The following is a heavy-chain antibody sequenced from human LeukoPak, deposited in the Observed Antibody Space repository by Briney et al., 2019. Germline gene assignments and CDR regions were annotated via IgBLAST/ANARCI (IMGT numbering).Heavy chain of an antibody. CDR2: INARGDT. Sequence: PSETLSLTCAVYGWSFNDYYWNWLRQPPGKGLEWIGEINARGDTKYNPSLKNRVTISVDTSKKQFSLRLTSMIAADTALYYCARGQVPAARGYNWFDPWGQGTLVTVSS. J-gene: IGHJ5*02. V-gene: IGHV4-34*01. D-gene: IGHD2-2*01. CDR3: ARGQVPAARGYNWFDP. CDR1: GWSFNDYY.